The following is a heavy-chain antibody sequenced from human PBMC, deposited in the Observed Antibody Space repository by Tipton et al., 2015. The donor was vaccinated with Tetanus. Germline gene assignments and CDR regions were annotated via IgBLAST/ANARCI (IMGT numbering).Heavy chain of an antibody. CDR3: ADHCSSTTCYGY. D-gene: IGHD2-2*01. CDR2: ISYDGSNK. J-gene: IGHJ4*02. CDR1: GFTFNSSG. V-gene: IGHV3-30*03. Sequence: SLRLSCAASGFTFNSSGMHWVRQAPGKGLEWVAVISYDGSNKYYADSVKCRFTTSRDNSKNTLYLQMSSLRAEDTAVYYCADHCSSTTCYGYWGQGSLVTVSS.